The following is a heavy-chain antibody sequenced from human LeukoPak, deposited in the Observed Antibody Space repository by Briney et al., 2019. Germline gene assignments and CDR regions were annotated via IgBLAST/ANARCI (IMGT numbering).Heavy chain of an antibody. Sequence: PSETLSLTCAVYGGSFSGYYWSWIRQPPGKGLEWIGEINHSGSTNYNPSLKSRVTISVDTSKNQFSLKLSSVTAADTAVYYCARRLRWSPRGAFDIWGQGTMVTVSS. D-gene: IGHD4-23*01. CDR3: ARRLRWSPRGAFDI. CDR2: INHSGST. V-gene: IGHV4-34*01. CDR1: GGSFSGYY. J-gene: IGHJ3*02.